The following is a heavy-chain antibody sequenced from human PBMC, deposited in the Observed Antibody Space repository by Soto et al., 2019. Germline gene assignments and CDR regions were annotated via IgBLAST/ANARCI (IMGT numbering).Heavy chain of an antibody. CDR1: GFSLSDYY. CDR2: ISSSGGTI. V-gene: IGHV3-11*01. J-gene: IGHJ4*02. CDR3: ARDRTTGWSPLDY. Sequence: QVQLVESGGGLVQTGGSLRLSCAASGFSLSDYYMSWIRQPPGKGLEWVSYISSSGGTINYANSVKGRFTISRDNAKNSLYLQMNSLRAEDTAVYYCARDRTTGWSPLDYWGQGTLVTVSS. D-gene: IGHD6-19*01.